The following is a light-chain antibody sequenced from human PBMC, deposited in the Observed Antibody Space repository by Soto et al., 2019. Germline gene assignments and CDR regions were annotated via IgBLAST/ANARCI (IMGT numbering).Light chain of an antibody. CDR3: QKYSSVPV. J-gene: IGKJ3*01. CDR1: QDIRNF. V-gene: IGKV1-27*01. Sequence: DIQMTQSPTSLSASVGDRVTITCRASQDIRNFVAWYQKKPGKAPKLLLYAASTLQSGVPSRFSGSGSGTDFTLTINSLQPEDVATYSCQKYSSVPVFGPGTKVEIK. CDR2: AAS.